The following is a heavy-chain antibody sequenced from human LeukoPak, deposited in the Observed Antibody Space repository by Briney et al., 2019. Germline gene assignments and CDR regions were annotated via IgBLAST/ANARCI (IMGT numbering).Heavy chain of an antibody. V-gene: IGHV3-15*01. CDR2: IKSKTDGGTT. J-gene: IGHJ4*02. Sequence: PGGSLRLSCAASGFTFSNAWMSWVRQAPGKGLEWVGRIKSKTDGGTTDYAAPVKGRFTISRDDSKNTLYLQMNSLKTEDTAVYYCTTDRSLGKQLVRGYFDYWGRGTLVTVSS. CDR1: GFTFSNAW. CDR3: TTDRSLGKQLVRGYFDY. D-gene: IGHD6-13*01.